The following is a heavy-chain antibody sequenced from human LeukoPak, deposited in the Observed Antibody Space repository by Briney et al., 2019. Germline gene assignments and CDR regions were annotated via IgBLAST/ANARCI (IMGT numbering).Heavy chain of an antibody. CDR1: GDSVSSNSAA. Sequence: SQTLSLTCAISGDSVSSNSAAWNWIRQSPSRGLEWLGRTYHRSKWFNDYAVSVKSRITINPDTSKNHFSLQLNSVTPEDTAVYYCARVVTVVITVAMAPFDPWGQGTLVTVSS. J-gene: IGHJ5*02. D-gene: IGHD2-2*01. CDR2: TYHRSKWFN. CDR3: ARVVTVVITVAMAPFDP. V-gene: IGHV6-1*01.